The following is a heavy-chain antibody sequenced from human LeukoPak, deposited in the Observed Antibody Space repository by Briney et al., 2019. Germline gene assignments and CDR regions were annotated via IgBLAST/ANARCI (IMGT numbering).Heavy chain of an antibody. D-gene: IGHD6-13*01. V-gene: IGHV3-30*02. CDR1: GFTFNSYG. Sequence: GGSLRLSCAASGFTFNSYGMHWVRQARGKGLEWVTVIRYDGSNEYYADSVKGRFTISRDNSKNTLFLQMNSLRTEDTAVYYCAKGGSSSWVDYWGQGTLVTVSS. CDR3: AKGGSSSWVDY. J-gene: IGHJ4*02. CDR2: IRYDGSNE.